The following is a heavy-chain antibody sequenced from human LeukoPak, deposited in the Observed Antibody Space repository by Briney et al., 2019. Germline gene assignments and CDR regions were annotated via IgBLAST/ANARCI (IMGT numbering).Heavy chain of an antibody. D-gene: IGHD6-19*01. J-gene: IGHJ4*02. CDR2: ISGSGGST. Sequence: PGGSLRLSCAASGFTFSSYAMSWVRQAPGKGLEWVSAISGSGGSTYYADSVKGRFIISRDNSKNTLYLQMNSLRAEDTAVYYCANSRQWLATGNFDYWGQGTQVTVSS. V-gene: IGHV3-23*01. CDR3: ANSRQWLATGNFDY. CDR1: GFTFSSYA.